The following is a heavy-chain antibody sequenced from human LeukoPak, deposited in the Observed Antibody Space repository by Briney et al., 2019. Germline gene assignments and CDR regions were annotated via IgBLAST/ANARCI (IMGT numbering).Heavy chain of an antibody. V-gene: IGHV1-18*01. CDR2: ISAYNGNT. J-gene: IGHJ4*02. Sequence: ASVKVSCKGSGYTFTKYAMNWVRQAPGQGLEWMGWISAYNGNTNYAQKLQGRVTMTTDTSTSTAYMELRSLRSDDTAVYYCASSVPGSYDYWGQGTLVTVSS. CDR3: ASSVPGSYDY. D-gene: IGHD1-26*01. CDR1: GYTFTKYA.